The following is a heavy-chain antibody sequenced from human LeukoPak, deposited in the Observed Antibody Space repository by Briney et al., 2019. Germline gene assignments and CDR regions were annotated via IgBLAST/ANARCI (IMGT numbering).Heavy chain of an antibody. V-gene: IGHV4-59*01. J-gene: IGHJ6*02. CDR1: GGSISSYY. D-gene: IGHD1-26*01. Sequence: SETPSLTCTVSGGSISSYYWSWIRQPPGKGLEWIGYIYYSGSTNYNPSLKSRVTISVDTSKNQFSLKLSSVTAADTAVYYCAREPYRHGMDVWGQGTTITVSS. CDR2: IYYSGST. CDR3: AREPYRHGMDV.